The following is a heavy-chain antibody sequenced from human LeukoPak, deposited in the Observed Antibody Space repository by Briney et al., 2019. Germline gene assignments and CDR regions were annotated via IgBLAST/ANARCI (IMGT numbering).Heavy chain of an antibody. J-gene: IGHJ4*02. CDR3: ARPGGGPIR. D-gene: IGHD2-15*01. CDR1: GGSFSGYY. CDR2: INHSGTT. Sequence: TSETLSLTCAVYGGSFSGYYWSWIRQPPGKGLEWIGEINHSGTTNYNPSLKSRVTMSVDTSKNQFSLKLTSVTAADTAIYYCARPGGGPIRWGQGTLVTVSS. V-gene: IGHV4-34*01.